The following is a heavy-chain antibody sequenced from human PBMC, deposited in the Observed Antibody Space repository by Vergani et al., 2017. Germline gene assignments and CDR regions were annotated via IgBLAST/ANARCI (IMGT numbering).Heavy chain of an antibody. J-gene: IGHJ4*02. CDR3: ATGAGPFDI. Sequence: QVQMQESGPGLVKTSETLSLTCSASGAPLSYWFWSGLRQPAGKGLEWIGRLCPSGSTNYKPSLESRVTMSIDTSKNQFSLKLTSVTAADTAVYYCATGAGPFDIWGRGTLVTVSS. D-gene: IGHD7-27*01. CDR2: LCPSGST. V-gene: IGHV4-4*07. CDR1: GAPLSYWF.